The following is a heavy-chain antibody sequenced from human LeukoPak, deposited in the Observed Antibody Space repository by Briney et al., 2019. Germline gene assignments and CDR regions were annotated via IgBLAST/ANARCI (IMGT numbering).Heavy chain of an antibody. CDR1: GFTFSSYA. Sequence: GGSLRLSCAASGFTFSSYAMHWVRQAPGKRLEWVAVISYDGSNKYYADSVKGRFTISRDNSKNTLYLQMNSLRAEDTAVYYCARDSKPTYYDFWSGYYTDYWGQGTLVTVSS. J-gene: IGHJ4*02. V-gene: IGHV3-30-3*01. CDR2: ISYDGSNK. CDR3: ARDSKPTYYDFWSGYYTDY. D-gene: IGHD3-3*01.